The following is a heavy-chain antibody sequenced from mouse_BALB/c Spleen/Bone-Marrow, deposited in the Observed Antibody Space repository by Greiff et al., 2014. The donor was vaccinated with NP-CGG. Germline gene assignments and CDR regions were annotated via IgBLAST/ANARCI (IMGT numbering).Heavy chain of an antibody. Sequence: VQLQQSGAELVKPGASVKLSCTASGFNIKDTYMHWVKQRPEQGLEWIGRIDPANGNTKYDPKFQGKATITADTSSNTAYLQLSSLTSEDTAVYYCASYYYGRYLDSSRQGTTPPVPS. CDR3: ASYYYGRYLDS. D-gene: IGHD1-1*01. CDR2: IDPANGNT. CDR1: GFNIKDTY. V-gene: IGHV14-3*02. J-gene: IGHJ2*01.